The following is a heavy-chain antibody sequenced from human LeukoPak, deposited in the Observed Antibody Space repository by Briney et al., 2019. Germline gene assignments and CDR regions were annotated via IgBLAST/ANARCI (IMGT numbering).Heavy chain of an antibody. CDR3: ARELEVATIIFNY. CDR1: GGTFSSYA. D-gene: IGHD5-12*01. V-gene: IGHV1-69*04. Sequence: SVKVSCKASGGTFSSYAISWVRQAPGQGLEWMGRIIPILGIANYAQKFQGRVTITADKSTSTAYMELSSLRSEDTAVYYCARELEVATIIFNYWGQGTLVTVSS. CDR2: IIPILGIA. J-gene: IGHJ4*02.